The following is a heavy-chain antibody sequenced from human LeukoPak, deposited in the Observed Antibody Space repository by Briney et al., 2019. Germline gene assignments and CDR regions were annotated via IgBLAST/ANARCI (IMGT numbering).Heavy chain of an antibody. J-gene: IGHJ3*01. CDR2: FSATDGSA. V-gene: IGHV3-23*01. Sequence: GGSLRLSCAASGFTFSSYWMSWVRQAPGKGLEWVSAFSATDGSAQYAESVKGRFTISRDNSKSSLYLQMNSLRDEDTAVYYCAKARIAAAGTGAFDVWGQGTMVTVSS. CDR3: AKARIAAAGTGAFDV. D-gene: IGHD6-13*01. CDR1: GFTFSSYW.